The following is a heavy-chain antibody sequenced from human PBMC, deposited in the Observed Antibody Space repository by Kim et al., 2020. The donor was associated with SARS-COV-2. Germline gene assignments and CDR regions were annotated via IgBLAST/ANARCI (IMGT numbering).Heavy chain of an antibody. J-gene: IGHJ4*02. V-gene: IGHV6-1*01. Sequence: NDSALSVKSRVTINPDTSKNQFSLQLTSVTPEDTAMYYCVKGRGGAYDYWGQGTLVTVSS. CDR3: VKGRGGAYDY. CDR2: N. D-gene: IGHD1-26*01.